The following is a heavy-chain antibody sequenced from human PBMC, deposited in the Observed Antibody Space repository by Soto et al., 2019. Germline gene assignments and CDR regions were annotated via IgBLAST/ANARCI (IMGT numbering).Heavy chain of an antibody. Sequence: PGESLKISCQGSVYTFSTYWIAWVRQMPGKGLEWMGIIFPGDSDIRYSPSFQGQVTISADKSINTSYLQWSGLRASDTAMYYCARRSNWNSSAPEYWGQGVLVTGSS. J-gene: IGHJ4*02. D-gene: IGHD1-20*01. CDR3: ARRSNWNSSAPEY. V-gene: IGHV5-51*01. CDR2: IFPGDSDI. CDR1: VYTFSTYW.